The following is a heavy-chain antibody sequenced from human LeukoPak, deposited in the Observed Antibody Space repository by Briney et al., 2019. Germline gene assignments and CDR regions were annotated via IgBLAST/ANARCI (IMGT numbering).Heavy chain of an antibody. J-gene: IGHJ4*02. D-gene: IGHD5-12*01. CDR1: GGSINSYY. V-gene: IGHV4-4*07. CDR2: IYSSGST. CDR3: ARVDIRTAFFDY. Sequence: PSETLSLTCTVSGGSINSYYWSWIRQPAGKGLEWIGRIYSSGSTGYNPSLKSRVTISLDTSKNQFSLNLSSVTAADTAVYYCARVDIRTAFFDYWGQGTLVTVSS.